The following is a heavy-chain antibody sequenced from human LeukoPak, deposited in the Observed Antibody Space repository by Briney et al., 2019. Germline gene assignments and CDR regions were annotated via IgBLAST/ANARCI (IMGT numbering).Heavy chain of an antibody. J-gene: IGHJ6*03. CDR3: AKYPGITMVRGNFYYYYYMDV. CDR2: ISGSGGST. CDR1: GFTFSSYG. D-gene: IGHD3-10*01. V-gene: IGHV3-23*01. Sequence: GGSLRLSCAASGFTFSSYGMSWVRQAPGKGLEWVSAISGSGGSTYYADSVKGRFTISRDNSKNTPYLQMNSLRAEDTAVYYCAKYPGITMVRGNFYYYYYMDVWGKGTTVTVSS.